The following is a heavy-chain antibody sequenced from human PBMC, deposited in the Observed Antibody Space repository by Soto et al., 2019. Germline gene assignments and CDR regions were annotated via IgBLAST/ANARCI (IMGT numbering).Heavy chain of an antibody. CDR1: SVSISSSSYF. D-gene: IGHD2-2*01. Sequence: QLQLQESGPGLVKPSETLSLTCTVGSVSISSSSYFWGWIRQPPGKGLEWIGSIYYGGSTYYNPFLKSRVNTSVDTSKNQFCLRLSSVTAADTAVYYCARHVAPSSSSFYGMDVWGQGITVTVSS. V-gene: IGHV4-39*01. CDR2: IYYGGST. J-gene: IGHJ6*02. CDR3: ARHVAPSSSSFYGMDV.